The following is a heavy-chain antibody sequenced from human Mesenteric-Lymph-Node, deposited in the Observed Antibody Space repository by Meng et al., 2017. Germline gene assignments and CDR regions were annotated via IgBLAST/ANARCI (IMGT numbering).Heavy chain of an antibody. J-gene: IGHJ4*02. CDR1: GFTFSSYG. CDR3: ARDRSSGWHHYFDY. CDR2: VTGTGSTT. D-gene: IGHD6-19*01. V-gene: IGHV3-23*01. Sequence: GESLKISCATSGFTFSSYGMSWVRQAPGKGLEWVSSVTGTGSTTYYADSVKGRFTISRDNSKNTLYLQMTSLRAEDTAVYYCARDRSSGWHHYFDYWGQGTLVTVSS.